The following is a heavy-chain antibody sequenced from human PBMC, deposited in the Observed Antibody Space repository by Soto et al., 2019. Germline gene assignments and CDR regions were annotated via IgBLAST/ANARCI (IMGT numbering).Heavy chain of an antibody. J-gene: IGHJ5*02. V-gene: IGHV4-39*01. CDR2: IYYSGST. Sequence: SETLSLTCTVSGGSISSSSYCWGWIRQPPGKGLEWIGSIYYSGSTYYNPSLKSRVTISVDTSKNQFSLKLSSVIAADTAVYYCARHHRITGTAFDPWGQGTLVTVSS. CDR1: GGSISSSSYC. D-gene: IGHD1-20*01. CDR3: ARHHRITGTAFDP.